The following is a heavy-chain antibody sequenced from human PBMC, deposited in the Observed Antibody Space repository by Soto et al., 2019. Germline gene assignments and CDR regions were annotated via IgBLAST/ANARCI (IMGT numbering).Heavy chain of an antibody. D-gene: IGHD3-10*01. CDR2: IYHSGST. CDR1: GGSISSGGYS. V-gene: IGHV4-30-2*01. CDR3: ASSYYDGSGSILLGQAFDI. J-gene: IGHJ3*02. Sequence: PSETLSLTCAVSGGSISSGGYSWSWIRQPPGKGLEWIGYIYHSGSTYYNPSLKSRVTISVDRSKNQFSLKLSSVTAADTAVYYCASSYYDGSGSILLGQAFDIWGQGTMVTVSS.